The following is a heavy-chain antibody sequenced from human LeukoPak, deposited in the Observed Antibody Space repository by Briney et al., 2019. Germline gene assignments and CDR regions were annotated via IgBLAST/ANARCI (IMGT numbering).Heavy chain of an antibody. Sequence: ASVKVSCKASGYTFTSYDINWVRQATGQGLEWMGWMNPNSGNTGYAQKFQGRVTMTRDTSISTAYMELNSLRSEDTAVYYCARGAIAAAGHRDYWGQGTLVTVSS. CDR1: GYTFTSYD. V-gene: IGHV1-8*01. CDR2: MNPNSGNT. J-gene: IGHJ4*02. D-gene: IGHD6-13*01. CDR3: ARGAIAAAGHRDY.